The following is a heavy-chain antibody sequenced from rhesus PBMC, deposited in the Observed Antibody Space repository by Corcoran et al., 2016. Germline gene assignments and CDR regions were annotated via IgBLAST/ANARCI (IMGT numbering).Heavy chain of an antibody. V-gene: IGHV3S25*01. J-gene: IGHJ1*01. CDR3: AKDGGSWNNPEYFEF. D-gene: IGHD1-20*01. CDR1: GFTFSSYW. CDR2: INSGGVST. Sequence: EVQLVESGGGLAKPGGSLRLSCAASGFTFSSYWMNWVRQAPGKGLEWFSAINSGGVSTYYADSVKGRFTSSRDNSKNTLSLQMNSLRAEDTAVYYCAKDGGSWNNPEYFEFWGQGALVTVSS.